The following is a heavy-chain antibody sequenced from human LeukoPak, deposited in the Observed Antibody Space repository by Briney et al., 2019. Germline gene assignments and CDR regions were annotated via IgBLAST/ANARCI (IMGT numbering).Heavy chain of an antibody. Sequence: GGSLRLSCVASGFTFSSYWMHWVRQARGKGLVWVSHINSDGRSTTYADSVKGRFTISRDNAKHTLYLQMNSLRAEDTAVYYCARTGIAARPTVWFDPWGQGTLVTVSP. CDR1: GFTFSSYW. CDR3: ARTGIAARPTVWFDP. CDR2: INSDGRST. D-gene: IGHD6-6*01. J-gene: IGHJ5*02. V-gene: IGHV3-74*01.